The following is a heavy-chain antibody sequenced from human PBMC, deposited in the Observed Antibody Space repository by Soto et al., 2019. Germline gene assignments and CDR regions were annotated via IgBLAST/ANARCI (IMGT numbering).Heavy chain of an antibody. V-gene: IGHV4-30-2*01. CDR3: ARAKDYYGSGSYSGVNSFDP. Sequence: SETLSLTCAVSGGSISSGGYSWSWIRQPPGKGLEWIGYIYHSGSTYYNPSLKSRVTISVDRSKNQFSLKLSSVTAADTAVYYCARAKDYYGSGSYSGVNSFDPWGQGTLVTVSS. D-gene: IGHD3-10*01. J-gene: IGHJ5*02. CDR1: GGSISSGGYS. CDR2: IYHSGST.